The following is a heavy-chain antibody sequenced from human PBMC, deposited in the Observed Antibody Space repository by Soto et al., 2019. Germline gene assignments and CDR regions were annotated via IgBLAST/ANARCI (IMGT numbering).Heavy chain of an antibody. Sequence: GESLKISCAASGFTFSSYAMSWVRQAPGKGLEWVSAISGSGGSTYYADSVKGRFTISRDNSKNTLYLQMNSLRAEDTALYYCAKKGGNYDILTGPPPPDYWGQGTLVTVSS. V-gene: IGHV3-23*01. CDR3: AKKGGNYDILTGPPPPDY. D-gene: IGHD3-9*01. J-gene: IGHJ4*02. CDR2: ISGSGGST. CDR1: GFTFSSYA.